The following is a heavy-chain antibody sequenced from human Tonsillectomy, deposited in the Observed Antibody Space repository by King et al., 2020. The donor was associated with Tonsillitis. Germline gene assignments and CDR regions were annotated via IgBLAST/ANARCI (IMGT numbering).Heavy chain of an antibody. CDR3: ARAPLSSSWYYFDY. CDR1: GFTFISYA. V-gene: IGHV3-64*01. Sequence: VQLVESGGGLVQPGGSLRLSCAASGFTFISYAMHWVRQAPGKGLEYVSAISSNGGSTYYANSVKGRFTISRDNSKNTLYLQMGSLRAEDMAVYYCARAPLSSSWYYFDYWGQGTLVTVSS. J-gene: IGHJ4*02. CDR2: ISSNGGST. D-gene: IGHD6-13*01.